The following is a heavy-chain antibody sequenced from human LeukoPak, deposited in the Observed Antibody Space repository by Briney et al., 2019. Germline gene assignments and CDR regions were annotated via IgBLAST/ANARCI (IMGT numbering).Heavy chain of an antibody. CDR2: IYYSGST. CDR3: ARLPYSSSWYSDY. CDR1: GASISSSSYY. J-gene: IGHJ4*02. Sequence: SETLSLTCTVSGASISSSSYYWGWIRQPPGKGLEWIGSIYYSGSTYYNPSLKSRVTISVDTSKNQFSLKLSSVTAADTAVYYCARLPYSSSWYSDYWGQGTLVTVSS. D-gene: IGHD6-13*01. V-gene: IGHV4-39*01.